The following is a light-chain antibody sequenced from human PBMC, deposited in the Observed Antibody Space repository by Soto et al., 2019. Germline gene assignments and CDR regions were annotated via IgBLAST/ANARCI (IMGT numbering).Light chain of an antibody. CDR2: EVN. CDR3: NSNVGGDNWV. J-gene: IGLJ3*02. V-gene: IGLV2-8*01. Sequence: QSALTQPPSASGSPGQSVTISCTGSSSDVGGSNHVCWYQQHPGKAPKLIIFEVNKRPSGVPDRFSGSKSGNTASLTVSGLQAEDEADYYCNSNVGGDNWVFGGGTKLTVL. CDR1: SSDVGGSNH.